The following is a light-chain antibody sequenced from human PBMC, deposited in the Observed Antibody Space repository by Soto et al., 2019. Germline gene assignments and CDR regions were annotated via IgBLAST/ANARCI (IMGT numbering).Light chain of an antibody. CDR1: SDIGNYNL. V-gene: IGLV2-23*02. J-gene: IGLJ1*01. CDR3: ASYAGSRTYV. CDR2: EVT. Sequence: QSAVTRPASVSGSPGQSVTISCSGSDIGNYNLVSWYQHLPGRAPKLLIFEVTMRPSGISDRFSGSKSASTASLTISGLQAEDEGDYYCASYAGSRTYVFGSGTKLTVL.